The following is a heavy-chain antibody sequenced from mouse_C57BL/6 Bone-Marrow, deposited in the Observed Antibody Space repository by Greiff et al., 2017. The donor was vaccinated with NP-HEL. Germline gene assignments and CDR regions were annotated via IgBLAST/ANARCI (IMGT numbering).Heavy chain of an antibody. D-gene: IGHD2-1*01. J-gene: IGHJ4*01. V-gene: IGHV14-4*01. Sequence: EVQRVESGAELVRPGAPVKLSCTASGFNIKDDYMHWVKQRPEQGLEWIGWIDPENGDTEYASKFQGKATITADTSSNTAYLQLSSLTSEDTAVYYCTTNYPSFMDYWGQGTSVTVSS. CDR1: GFNIKDDY. CDR3: TTNYPSFMDY. CDR2: IDPENGDT.